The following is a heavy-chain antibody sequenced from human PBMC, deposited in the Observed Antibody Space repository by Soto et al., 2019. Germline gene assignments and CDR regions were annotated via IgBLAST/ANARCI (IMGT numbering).Heavy chain of an antibody. J-gene: IGHJ6*02. CDR2: ISYSVNT. V-gene: IGHV4-59*08. Sequence: NPSETLSLTCTVSCGSISSYYWTWIRQPPGNGLYCLGYISYSVNTNXXPSLKSRXXMSIDTSKRHLSLNLXSLTAAYTAVDYSATKIAVSGVDVWCQGTTVTVSS. CDR1: CGSISSYY. D-gene: IGHD6-19*01. CDR3: ATKIAVSGVDV.